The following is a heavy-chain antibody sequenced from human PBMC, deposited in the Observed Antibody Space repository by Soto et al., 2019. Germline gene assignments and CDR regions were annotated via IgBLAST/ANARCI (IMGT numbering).Heavy chain of an antibody. J-gene: IGHJ2*01. D-gene: IGHD1-7*01. Sequence: QVQLQESGPGLVKASETLSLTCTVSGGSISTYYWSWIRQPPGKGLEWLGYTYYSGSTFYNPSLMSRVTISVDTSRNRFSLRLSSVTAADTAVYYCARFKTGTGPRVDWYLDPWGPGTLVTVSS. CDR1: GGSISTYY. V-gene: IGHV4-59*12. CDR3: ARFKTGTGPRVDWYLDP. CDR2: TYYSGST.